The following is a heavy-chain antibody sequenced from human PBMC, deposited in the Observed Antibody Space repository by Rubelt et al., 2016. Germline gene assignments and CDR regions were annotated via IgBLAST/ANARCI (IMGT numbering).Heavy chain of an antibody. CDR3: ARNSGSVDY. J-gene: IGHJ4*02. V-gene: IGHV3-48*01. Sequence: VRQAPGKGLEWVSYIRSRSSTIYYADFVKGRFTISRDNAKNSLYLQMNSLRAEDTAVYYCARNSGSVDYWGQGTLVTVSS. CDR2: IRSRSSTI. D-gene: IGHD6-19*01.